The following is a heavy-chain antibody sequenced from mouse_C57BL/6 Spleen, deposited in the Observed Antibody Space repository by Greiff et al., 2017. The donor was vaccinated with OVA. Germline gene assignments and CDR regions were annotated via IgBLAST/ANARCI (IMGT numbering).Heavy chain of an antibody. Sequence: EVQLQESGGGLVQPGGSLKLSCAASGFTFSDYYMYWVRQTPEKRLEWVAYISNGGGSTYYPDTVKGRFTISRDNAKNTLYLQMSRLKSEDTAMYYCARQRGYSAMDYWGQGTSVTVSS. J-gene: IGHJ4*01. CDR1: GFTFSDYY. CDR3: ARQRGYSAMDY. CDR2: ISNGGGST. V-gene: IGHV5-12*01.